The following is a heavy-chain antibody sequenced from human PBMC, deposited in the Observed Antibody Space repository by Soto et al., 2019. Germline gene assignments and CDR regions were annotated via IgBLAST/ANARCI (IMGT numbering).Heavy chain of an antibody. Sequence: SETLCLTCTVSGGSISSYYWSWIRQPPGKGLEWIGYIYYSGSTNYNPSLKSRVTISVDTSKNQFSLKLSSVTAADTAVYYCAREPTAPYYYDSSGFDYWGQGTLVTVSS. V-gene: IGHV4-59*01. CDR3: AREPTAPYYYDSSGFDY. CDR2: IYYSGST. CDR1: GGSISSYY. D-gene: IGHD3-22*01. J-gene: IGHJ4*02.